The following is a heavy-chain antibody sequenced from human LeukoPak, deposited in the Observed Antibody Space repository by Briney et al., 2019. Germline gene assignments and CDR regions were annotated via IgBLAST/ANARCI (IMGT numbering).Heavy chain of an antibody. CDR3: AGEGSGYQDYYFDY. D-gene: IGHD3-22*01. CDR2: ISWDGVST. Sequence: GGSLRLSCAASGFTFDDYSIHWVRQAPGKGLEWVSFISWDGVSTYYADSVKGRFTISRDNSKNSLYLQMNSLRAEDTAVYYCAGEGSGYQDYYFDYWGQGTLVTVSS. CDR1: GFTFDDYS. V-gene: IGHV3-43*01. J-gene: IGHJ4*02.